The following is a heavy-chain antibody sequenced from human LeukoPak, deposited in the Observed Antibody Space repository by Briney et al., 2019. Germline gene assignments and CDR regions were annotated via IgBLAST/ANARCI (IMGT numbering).Heavy chain of an antibody. J-gene: IGHJ6*03. V-gene: IGHV3-30*02. CDR3: ARDRTMVRGVDYYYYYMDV. CDR2: IRYDGSNK. CDR1: GFTFSSYG. Sequence: GGSLRLSCAASGFTFSSYGMHWVRQAPGKGLEWVAFIRYDGSNKYFADSVKGRFTISRDNAKNSLYLQMNSLRAEDTAVYYCARDRTMVRGVDYYYYYMDVWGKGTTVTISS. D-gene: IGHD3-10*01.